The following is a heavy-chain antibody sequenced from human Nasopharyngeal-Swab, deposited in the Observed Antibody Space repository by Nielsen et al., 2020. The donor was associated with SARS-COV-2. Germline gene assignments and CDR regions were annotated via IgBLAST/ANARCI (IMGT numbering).Heavy chain of an antibody. CDR2: IKQDGSEK. CDR3: ARDGLVGATTGFDI. D-gene: IGHD1-26*01. J-gene: IGHJ3*02. Sequence: WIRQPPGKGLEWVANIKQDGSEKCYVDSVKGRFTISRDNAKNPLYLQMNSLRAEDTAVYYCARDGLVGATTGFDIWGQGTMVTVSS. V-gene: IGHV3-7*01.